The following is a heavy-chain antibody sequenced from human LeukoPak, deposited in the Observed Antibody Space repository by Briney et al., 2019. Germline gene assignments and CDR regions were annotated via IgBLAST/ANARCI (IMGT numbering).Heavy chain of an antibody. CDR3: ARDPLDYYDSSGCYYVY. V-gene: IGHV1-69*05. D-gene: IGHD3-22*01. Sequence: GSSVKVSCKASGGTFSSYAISWVRQAPGQGLEWMGGIIPILGTANYAQKFQGRVTITTDESTSTAYMELSSLRSEDTAVYYCARDPLDYYDSSGCYYVYWGQGTLVTVSS. J-gene: IGHJ4*02. CDR1: GGTFSSYA. CDR2: IIPILGTA.